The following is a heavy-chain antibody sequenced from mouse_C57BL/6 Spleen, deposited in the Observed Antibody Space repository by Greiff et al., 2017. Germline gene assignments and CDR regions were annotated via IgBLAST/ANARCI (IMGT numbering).Heavy chain of an antibody. V-gene: IGHV1-54*01. CDR3: SRRGYDYDSAWFAY. Sequence: QVQLQQSGAELVRPGTSVKVSCKASGYAFTNYLIEWVKQRPGQGLEWIGVINPGSGGTNHNEKFKGKATLTADKSSSTAYMQLSSLTSEDSAVYFCSRRGYDYDSAWFAYWGQGTLVTVSA. D-gene: IGHD2-4*01. CDR2: INPGSGGT. CDR1: GYAFTNYL. J-gene: IGHJ3*01.